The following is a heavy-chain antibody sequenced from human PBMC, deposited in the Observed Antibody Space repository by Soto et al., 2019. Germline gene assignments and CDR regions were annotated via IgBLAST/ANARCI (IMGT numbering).Heavy chain of an antibody. CDR1: GGTFSSSA. V-gene: IGHV1-69*13. D-gene: IGHD3-22*01. J-gene: IGHJ4*02. CDR2: IIPIFGTA. CDR3: ARDGTLYDSSGYYYLY. Sequence: SVKVSCKASGGTFSSSAISWVRQAPGQGLEWMGGIIPIFGTANYAQKFQGRVTITADESTRTAYMELSSLRSEDTAVYYCARDGTLYDSSGYYYLYWGQGTLVTVSS.